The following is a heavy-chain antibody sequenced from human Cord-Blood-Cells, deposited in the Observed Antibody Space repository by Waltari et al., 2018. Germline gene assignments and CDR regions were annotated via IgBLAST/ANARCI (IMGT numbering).Heavy chain of an antibody. CDR3: YVDIVAPRGYYYGMDV. V-gene: IGHV1-2*06. Sequence: QVQLVQSGAEVKKTGASVKVSCKASGYTFTGYYMHWVRQAPGQGLEWMGRINPNSGGTNYAQKFQGRVTMTRDTSISTAYMELSRLRSDDTAVYYCYVDIVAPRGYYYGMDVWGQGTTVTVSS. D-gene: IGHD5-12*01. J-gene: IGHJ6*02. CDR2: INPNSGGT. CDR1: GYTFTGYY.